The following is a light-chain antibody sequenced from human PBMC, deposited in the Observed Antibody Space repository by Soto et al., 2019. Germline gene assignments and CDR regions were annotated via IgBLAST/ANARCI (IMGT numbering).Light chain of an antibody. V-gene: IGKV3-11*01. CDR1: RSVGSS. CDR2: GAS. CDR3: QQRSYWPWR. Sequence: DMVVKQNPATASLCQGDRATLCCMASRSVGSSLAWYQQKPGQAPRLLIYGASHRATGIPDRFSGSESGTDFTLTISSLEPEDSALFDCQQRSYWPWRFGEGTKVDIK. J-gene: IGKJ1*01.